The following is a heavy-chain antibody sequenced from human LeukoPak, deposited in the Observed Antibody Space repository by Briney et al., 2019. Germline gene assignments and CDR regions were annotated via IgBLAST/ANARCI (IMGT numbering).Heavy chain of an antibody. D-gene: IGHD2-2*01. J-gene: IGHJ4*02. CDR1: GFTFSSYG. V-gene: IGHV3-30*18. CDR2: ISYEGSIK. Sequence: GRSLRLSSAPSGFTFSSYGMHWVPQAPGKGLEWVAVISYEGSIKYYADSVKGRFTISRDNSKNTLYLQMNSLRAEDTAVFYCAKDLGGVVVVPAAFDYWGQGTLVTVSS. CDR3: AKDLGGVVVVPAAFDY.